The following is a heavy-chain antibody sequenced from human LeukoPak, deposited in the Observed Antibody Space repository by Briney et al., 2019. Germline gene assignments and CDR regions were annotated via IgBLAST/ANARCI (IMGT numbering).Heavy chain of an antibody. CDR1: GSTFTSYD. D-gene: IGHD3-22*01. CDR2: MNPNSGNT. Sequence: GASVKVSCKASGSTFTSYDINWVRQATGQGLEWMGWMNPNSGNTGYAQKFQGRVTMTRNTSISTAYMELSSLSSEDTAVYYCARGNYYYDSWFDPWGQGTLVSVSS. V-gene: IGHV1-8*01. CDR3: ARGNYYYDSWFDP. J-gene: IGHJ5*02.